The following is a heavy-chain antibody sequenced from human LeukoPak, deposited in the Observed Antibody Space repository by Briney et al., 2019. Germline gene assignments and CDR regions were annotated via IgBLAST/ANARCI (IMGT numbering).Heavy chain of an antibody. D-gene: IGHD3-22*01. CDR1: GGSISSSSYY. CDR3: ASPDPSSGYTYYMDV. CDR2: IYYSGST. Sequence: SETLSLTCTVSGGSISSSSYYWGWIRQPPGKGLEWIGSIYYSGSTYYNPSLKSRVTISVDTSKNQFSLKLSSVTAADTAVYYCASPDPSSGYTYYMDVWGKGTTVTVS. V-gene: IGHV4-39*01. J-gene: IGHJ6*03.